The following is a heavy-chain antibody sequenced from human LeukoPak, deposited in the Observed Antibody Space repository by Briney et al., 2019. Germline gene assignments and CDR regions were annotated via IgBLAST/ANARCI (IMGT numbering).Heavy chain of an antibody. D-gene: IGHD3-10*01. V-gene: IGHV3-48*03. CDR3: AILWFGESNFDY. J-gene: IGHJ4*02. Sequence: GGSLRLSCAASGFTFSSYEMNWVRQAPGKGLEWVSYISSSGSTIYYADSVKGRFTISTDNAKNSLYLQMNSLRAEDTAVYYCAILWFGESNFDYWGQGTLVTVSS. CDR1: GFTFSSYE. CDR2: ISSSGSTI.